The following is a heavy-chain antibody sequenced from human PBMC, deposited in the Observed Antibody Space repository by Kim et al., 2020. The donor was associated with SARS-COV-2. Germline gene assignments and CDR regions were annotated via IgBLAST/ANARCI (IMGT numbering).Heavy chain of an antibody. V-gene: IGHV1-69*11. CDR3: ARECEIHASLFDL. CDR2: IIPTIGEA. CDR1: GYTLSNYA. Sequence: SVKVSCKASGYTLSNYAMNWVRQAPRQGLEWMGIIIPTIGEAKYANKFQGRVTITADESTSTVYMEMSGLRSEDTAVYYCARECEIHASLFDLLG. J-gene: IGHJ5*02.